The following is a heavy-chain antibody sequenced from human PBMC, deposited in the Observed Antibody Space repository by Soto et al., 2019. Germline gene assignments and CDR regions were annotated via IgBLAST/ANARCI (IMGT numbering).Heavy chain of an antibody. CDR2: VHHSGTT. CDR3: AGAWSH. J-gene: IGHJ4*02. Sequence: SETLSLTCAVYGGSFTIYDWTWIRQSPGKGLEWIGEVHHSGTTTYNPSLKSRVTISVDTSKNQFSLRLSSVTAAGTALYYCAGAWSHWGRGTLVTVSS. V-gene: IGHV4-34*01. D-gene: IGHD6-19*01. CDR1: GGSFTIYD.